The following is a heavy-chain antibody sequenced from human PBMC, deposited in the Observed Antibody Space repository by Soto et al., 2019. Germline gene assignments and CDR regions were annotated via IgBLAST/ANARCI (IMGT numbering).Heavy chain of an antibody. CDR3: ATRRTNYYGSGSYYS. V-gene: IGHV4-39*06. CDR1: GGSISSSSYY. Sequence: SEPLSLTCTVSGGSISSSSYYWGWIRQPPGKGLEWIGSIYYSGSTNYNPSLKSRVTISVDTSKNQFPLKLSSVTAADTAVYYCATRRTNYYGSGSYYSWGQGTLVTVSS. J-gene: IGHJ4*02. CDR2: IYYSGST. D-gene: IGHD3-10*01.